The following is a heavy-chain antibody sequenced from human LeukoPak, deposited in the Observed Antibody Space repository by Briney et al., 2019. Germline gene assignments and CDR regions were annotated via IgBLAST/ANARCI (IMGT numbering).Heavy chain of an antibody. CDR2: INSDGIST. V-gene: IGHV3-64*01. J-gene: IGHJ3*01. D-gene: IGHD1-1*01. Sequence: QTGGSLRLSCAASGFTFGSYAMHWVRQAPGKGLEYVSAINSDGISTYYANSVKGRFTISRDDSKNTLYLQMGSLRAEDMAVYYCARRAGSGTTAFDVWGQGTMVTVSS. CDR1: GFTFGSYA. CDR3: ARRAGSGTTAFDV.